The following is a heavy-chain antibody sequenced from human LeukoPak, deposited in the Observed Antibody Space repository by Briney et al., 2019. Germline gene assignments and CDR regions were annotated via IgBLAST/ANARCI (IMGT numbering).Heavy chain of an antibody. V-gene: IGHV3-21*01. CDR2: ISSSSTYI. D-gene: IGHD3-10*01. J-gene: IGHJ4*02. Sequence: KTGGSLRLSCAASGFTFSSYTMNWVRRAPGKGLEWVSSISSSSTYINYADSVKGRFTISRDNAKNSLYLQMNSLRAEDTAVYYCARDRSPGNFDYWGQGTLVTVSS. CDR3: ARDRSPGNFDY. CDR1: GFTFSSYT.